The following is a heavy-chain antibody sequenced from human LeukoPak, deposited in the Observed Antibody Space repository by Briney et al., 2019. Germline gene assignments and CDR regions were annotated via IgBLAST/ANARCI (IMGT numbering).Heavy chain of an antibody. Sequence: GGSLKLSCAASGFTFSGSAMHWVRQASGKGLEWVGRIRSKANSYATAYAASVKGRFTISRDDSKNTAYLQMNSLKTEDTAVYYCYWRYCSSTSCLLYGMNVWGQGTTVTVSS. V-gene: IGHV3-73*01. CDR3: YWRYCSSTSCLLYGMNV. CDR2: IRSKANSYAT. CDR1: GFTFSGSA. D-gene: IGHD2-2*01. J-gene: IGHJ6*02.